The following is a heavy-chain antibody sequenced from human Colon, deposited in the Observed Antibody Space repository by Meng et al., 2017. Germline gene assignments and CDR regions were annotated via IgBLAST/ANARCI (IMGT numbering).Heavy chain of an antibody. J-gene: IGHJ4*02. V-gene: IGHV4-30-4*01. D-gene: IGHD3-10*01. CDR1: GGFLNSDDYY. Sequence: QVQLQESGPGLVQPSQTASLTCTVSGGFLNSDDYYWSWIRQSPGGGLEWIGLLSYSGNTFYNPSLRSRVAISADTSKSQFSLYLRSVTAADTAVYYCAREWRHYYGAGSFDYWVQGALVTVSS. CDR2: LSYSGNT. CDR3: AREWRHYYGAGSFDY.